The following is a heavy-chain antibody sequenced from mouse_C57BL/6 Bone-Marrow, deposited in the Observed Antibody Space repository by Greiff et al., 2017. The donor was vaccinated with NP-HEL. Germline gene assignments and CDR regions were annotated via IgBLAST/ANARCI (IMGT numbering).Heavy chain of an antibody. V-gene: IGHV3-3*01. CDR2: TFYSGIT. CDR1: GFSINSDCY. Sequence: EVQRVESGPSLVRPSQTLSLTCTVTGFSINSDCYWIWIRQFPGNKLEYIGYTFYSGITYYNPSLESRTYITRDTSKNQFSLKLSSVTTEDTATYYCARAPDYDYDGGAMDYWGQGTSVTVSS. CDR3: ARAPDYDYDGGAMDY. J-gene: IGHJ4*01. D-gene: IGHD2-4*01.